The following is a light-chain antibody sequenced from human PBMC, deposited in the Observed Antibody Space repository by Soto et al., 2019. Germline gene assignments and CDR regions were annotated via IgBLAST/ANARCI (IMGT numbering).Light chain of an antibody. V-gene: IGKV1D-16*01. CDR3: QQYKSYS. J-gene: IGKJ1*01. CDR1: QGVNRW. CDR2: AAS. Sequence: DIQMTQSPSSVAASVGDRVTLTCRASQGVNRWLAWYQQKPGKAPKVLIYAASSLQSGVPSRFSGSGSGTDFTLTISSLQPEDFATYYCQQYKSYSFGQGTKVEIK.